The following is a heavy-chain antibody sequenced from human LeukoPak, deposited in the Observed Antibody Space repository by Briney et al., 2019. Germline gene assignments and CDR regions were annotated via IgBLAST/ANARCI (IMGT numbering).Heavy chain of an antibody. D-gene: IGHD6-13*01. Sequence: PSETLSLTCAVYGGSFSGYYWSWIRQPPGKGREWIGELNHSGSTNYNPPLKSRVSLSVDKSMTQFSLKLNCVTAAPRAGYYCARGRSSSWFIGFDYWGQGTLVTVSS. CDR3: ARGRSSSWFIGFDY. J-gene: IGHJ4*02. V-gene: IGHV4-34*01. CDR1: GGSFSGYY. CDR2: LNHSGST.